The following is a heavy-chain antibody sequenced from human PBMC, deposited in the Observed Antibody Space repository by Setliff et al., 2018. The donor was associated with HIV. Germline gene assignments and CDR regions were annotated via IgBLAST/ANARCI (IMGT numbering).Heavy chain of an antibody. CDR2: IKNRPAGGTT. CDR1: GFTFSDVW. D-gene: IGHD6-6*01. CDR3: SINSPLSS. Sequence: GGSLRLSCAASGFTFSDVWVNWVRQAPGRGLECVGRIKNRPAGGTTEYAAPVKGRFTISRDDSQNIAYLQMKSLKIEDTALYFCSINSPLSSWGQGTLVTVSS. V-gene: IGHV3-15*01. J-gene: IGHJ4*02.